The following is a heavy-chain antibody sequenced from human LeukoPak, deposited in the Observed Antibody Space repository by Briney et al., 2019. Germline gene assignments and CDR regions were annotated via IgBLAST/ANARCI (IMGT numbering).Heavy chain of an antibody. D-gene: IGHD6-13*01. CDR2: IKAKAHGGTI. J-gene: IGHJ6*03. V-gene: IGHV3-15*01. CDR3: TTGYSSSWPYYYYYMDV. CDR1: GFTFSRYS. Sequence: GGSLRLSCAASGFTFSRYSMNWVRQAPGKVLEWVGRIKAKAHGGTIEYAAPVKGRFTISRDDSKNTLYLQMDSLKTEDTAVYYCTTGYSSSWPYYYYYMDVWGKGTTVTVSS.